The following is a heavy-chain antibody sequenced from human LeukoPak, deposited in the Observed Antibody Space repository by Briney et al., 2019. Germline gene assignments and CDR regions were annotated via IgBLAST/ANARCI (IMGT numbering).Heavy chain of an antibody. CDR3: ARVRGRYCSGGSCYRYNWFDP. CDR1: GYTFTGYY. Sequence: ASVKVSCKASGYTFTGYYMHWVRQAPGQGLEWMGWINPNSGGTNYAQKFQGGVTMTRDTSISTAYMELSRLRSDDTAVYYCARVRGRYCSGGSCYRYNWFDPWGQGTLVTVSS. CDR2: INPNSGGT. V-gene: IGHV1-2*02. J-gene: IGHJ5*02. D-gene: IGHD2-15*01.